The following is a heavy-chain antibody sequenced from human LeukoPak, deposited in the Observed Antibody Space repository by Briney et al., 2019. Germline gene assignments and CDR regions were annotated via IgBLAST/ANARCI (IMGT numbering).Heavy chain of an antibody. V-gene: IGHV1-18*01. CDR3: ARGYSSSSKEFDY. CDR1: GYSFVLYG. CDR2: ISTYNGNT. D-gene: IGHD6-13*01. Sequence: ASVKVSCKASGYSFVLYGISWVRQAPGQGPEWMGWISTYNGNTKYAQKFQGRVTMTRDTSTSTVYMELSSLRSEDTAVYYCARGYSSSSKEFDYWGQGTLVTVSS. J-gene: IGHJ4*02.